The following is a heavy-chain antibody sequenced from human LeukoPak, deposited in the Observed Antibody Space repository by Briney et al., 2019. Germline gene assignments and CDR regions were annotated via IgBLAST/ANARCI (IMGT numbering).Heavy chain of an antibody. V-gene: IGHV3-9*01. CDR2: ISWNRGSI. D-gene: IGHD4-17*01. J-gene: IGHJ4*02. CDR1: GFSFDDYV. Sequence: GRSLRLSCAASGFSFDDYVMFWVRQAPGKGLEGGSGISWNRGSINYADALKGRFTISGDNSKDTLYLQLDSLRAQDTAVYYCAKRPSDYGDYVSYFDYWGQGTLVTVSS. CDR3: AKRPSDYGDYVSYFDY.